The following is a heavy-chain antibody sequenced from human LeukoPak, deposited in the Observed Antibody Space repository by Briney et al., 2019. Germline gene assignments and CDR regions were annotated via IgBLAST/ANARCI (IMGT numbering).Heavy chain of an antibody. D-gene: IGHD2-15*01. V-gene: IGHV3-23*01. Sequence: GGSLRLSCAASGFTFSSYAMTWVRQAPGKGLEWVSVISGSGGTTHYGDSVKGRLTISRDNSRNTLYLQMNSLRAEDTAVYYCARYCSGGSCYSSAKASVHYGMDVWGQGTMVTVSS. J-gene: IGHJ6*02. CDR3: ARYCSGGSCYSSAKASVHYGMDV. CDR2: ISGSGGTT. CDR1: GFTFSSYA.